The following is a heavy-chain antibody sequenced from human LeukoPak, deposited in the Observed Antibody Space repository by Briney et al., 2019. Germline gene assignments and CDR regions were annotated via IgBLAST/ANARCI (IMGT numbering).Heavy chain of an antibody. D-gene: IGHD6-13*01. CDR1: GYSISSGYY. CDR2: IYYSGAT. Sequence: SETLSLTCTVSGYSISSGYYWGWIRQPPGKGLEWIGYIYYSGATTYSPSLKSRVTISVDTSKNQFSLKLNSVTAADKAVYYCARGHSSSWWNYMDVWGKGTTVTVSS. V-gene: IGHV4-61*01. CDR3: ARGHSSSWWNYMDV. J-gene: IGHJ6*03.